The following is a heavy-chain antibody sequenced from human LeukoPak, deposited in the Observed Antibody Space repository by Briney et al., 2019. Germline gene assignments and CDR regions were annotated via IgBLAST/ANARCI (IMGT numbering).Heavy chain of an antibody. V-gene: IGHV1-69*04. CDR1: GYTFTSYD. CDR3: ARASYGYVDFDY. CDR2: IIPILGIA. J-gene: IGHJ4*02. Sequence: SVKVSCKASGYTFTSYDISWVRQAPGQGLEWMGRIIPILGIANYAQKFQGRVTITADKSTSTAYMELSSLRSEDTAVYYCARASYGYVDFDYWGQGTLVTVSS. D-gene: IGHD5-18*01.